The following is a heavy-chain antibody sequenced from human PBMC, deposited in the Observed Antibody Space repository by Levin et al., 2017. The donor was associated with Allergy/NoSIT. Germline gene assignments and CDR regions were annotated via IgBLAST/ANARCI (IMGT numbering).Heavy chain of an antibody. CDR3: ASSGYCSGGSCYSQLRGAFDI. Sequence: PGGSLRLSCAASGFTFSDYYMSWIRQAPGKGLEWVSYISSSGSTIYYADSVKGRFTISRDNAKNSLYLQMNSLRAEDTAVYYCASSGYCSGGSCYSQLRGAFDIWGQGTMVTVSS. D-gene: IGHD2-15*01. V-gene: IGHV3-11*01. CDR1: GFTFSDYY. CDR2: ISSSGSTI. J-gene: IGHJ3*02.